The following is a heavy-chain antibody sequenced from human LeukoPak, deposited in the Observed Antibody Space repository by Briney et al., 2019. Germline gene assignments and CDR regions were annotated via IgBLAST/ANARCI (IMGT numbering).Heavy chain of an antibody. CDR2: INHSGNT. J-gene: IGHJ4*02. V-gene: IGHV4-34*01. CDR3: ATVYSGYDVVGEDY. CDR1: GVSITSYY. D-gene: IGHD5-12*01. Sequence: SETLSLTCTVSGVSITSYYWSWIRQPPGKGLEWIGEINHSGNTNYNPSLKSRVTISVDTSKNQFSLNLSSVTAADTAVYYCATVYSGYDVVGEDYWGQGTLVTVSS.